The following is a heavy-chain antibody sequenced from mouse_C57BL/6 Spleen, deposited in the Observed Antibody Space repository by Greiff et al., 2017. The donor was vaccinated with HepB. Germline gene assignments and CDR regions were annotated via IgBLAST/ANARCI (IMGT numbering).Heavy chain of an antibody. CDR1: GYTFTDYE. CDR3: TRKDYGDY. D-gene: IGHD1-1*01. J-gene: IGHJ2*01. V-gene: IGHV1-15*01. CDR2: IDPETGGT. Sequence: QVHVKQSGAELVRPGASVTLSCKASGYTFTDYEMHWVKQTPVHGLEWIGAIDPETGGTAYNQKFKGKAILTADKSSSTAYMELRSLTSEDSAVYYCTRKDYGDYWGQGTTLTVSS.